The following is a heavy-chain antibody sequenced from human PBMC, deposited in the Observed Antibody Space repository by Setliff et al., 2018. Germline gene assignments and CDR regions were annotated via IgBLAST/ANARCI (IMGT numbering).Heavy chain of an antibody. CDR2: ISGSGVST. CDR3: ARDLDGGNGHDL. V-gene: IGHV3-23*01. D-gene: IGHD2-15*01. Sequence: GGSLRLSCAASGFTFSSYAMSWVRQAPGKGLEWVSAISGSGVSTYYADSVKGRFTISRDNSKNTLYLQMNSLRAEDTAVYYCARDLDGGNGHDLWGRGTLVTVSS. J-gene: IGHJ5*02. CDR1: GFTFSSYA.